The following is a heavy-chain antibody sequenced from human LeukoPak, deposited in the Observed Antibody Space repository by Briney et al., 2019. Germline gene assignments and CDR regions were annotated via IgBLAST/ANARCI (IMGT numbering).Heavy chain of an antibody. Sequence: GGSLRLSCAASGFTFSSYWMSWIRQAPGKGLEWVANIKQDGSEKYYVDSVKGRFTISRDNAKNSLYLQMNSLRAEDTAVYYCARSGLRYCSSTRCPMPHYYYYYYMDVWGKGTTVTVSS. CDR3: ARSGLRYCSSTRCPMPHYYYYYYMDV. CDR2: IKQDGSEK. CDR1: GFTFSSYW. J-gene: IGHJ6*03. D-gene: IGHD2-2*01. V-gene: IGHV3-7*01.